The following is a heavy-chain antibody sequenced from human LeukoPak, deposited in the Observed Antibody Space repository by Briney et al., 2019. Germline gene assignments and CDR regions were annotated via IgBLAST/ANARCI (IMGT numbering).Heavy chain of an antibody. Sequence: ASVKVSCKASGYTFTGYFMNWVRQAPGQGLEWMGRINPNNGGTNYARNFQVRVTITRDTSISTAYMELSSLRSEDTAVYYCARVGDGLNDAFDIWGPGTMVTVSS. J-gene: IGHJ3*02. D-gene: IGHD5-24*01. CDR3: ARVGDGLNDAFDI. CDR2: INPNNGGT. CDR1: GYTFTGYF. V-gene: IGHV1-2*06.